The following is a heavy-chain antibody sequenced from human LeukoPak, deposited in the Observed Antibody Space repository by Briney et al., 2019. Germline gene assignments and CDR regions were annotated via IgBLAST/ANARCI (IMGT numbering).Heavy chain of an antibody. CDR2: INPNSGDT. CDR1: GYTFTAYY. CDR3: ARDDDFVDY. J-gene: IGHJ4*02. D-gene: IGHD1-1*01. V-gene: IGHV1-2*02. Sequence: ASVKVPCKTSGYTFTAYYIHWVRQAPGQGLEWMGWINPNSGDTNYAQKFRGRVTMTRDTSNSTAYMDLSRLRSDDTAVYYCARDDDFVDYWGQGSLVTVSS.